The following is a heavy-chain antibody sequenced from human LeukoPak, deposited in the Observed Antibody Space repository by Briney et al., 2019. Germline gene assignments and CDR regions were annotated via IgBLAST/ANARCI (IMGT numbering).Heavy chain of an antibody. D-gene: IGHD2-8*01. J-gene: IGHJ4*02. Sequence: GGSLRLSCAASGFTFSNAWMSWVRQAPGKGLEWVGRIKSKTDGGTTDYAAPVKGRFTISRDNSKNTLYLQMNSLKTEDTAVYYCTTEDCTNGVCYRVDYWGQGTLVTVSS. V-gene: IGHV3-15*01. CDR2: IKSKTDGGTT. CDR1: GFTFSNAW. CDR3: TTEDCTNGVCYRVDY.